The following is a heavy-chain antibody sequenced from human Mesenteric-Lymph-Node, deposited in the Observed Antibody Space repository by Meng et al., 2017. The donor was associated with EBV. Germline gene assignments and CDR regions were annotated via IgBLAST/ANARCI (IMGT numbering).Heavy chain of an antibody. V-gene: IGHV4-34*01. CDR3: ARGGGDSYGQPQDL. CDR2: INHSVST. CDR1: CGSLMGYY. D-gene: IGHD5-18*01. Sequence: QVLLQQCGAESLNSSESLSRTCAVLCGSLMGYYCGWICQPPGKGLEWIGEINHSVSTNYNPSLQSRVTISVDTSKIQFSLKLSSVTAADTAVYYCARGGGDSYGQPQDLWGQGTLVTVSS. J-gene: IGHJ4*02.